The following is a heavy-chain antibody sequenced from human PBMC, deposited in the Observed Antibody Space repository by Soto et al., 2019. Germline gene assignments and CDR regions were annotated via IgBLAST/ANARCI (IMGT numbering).Heavy chain of an antibody. D-gene: IGHD5-18*01. CDR2: TGYKYSGSYE. Sequence: HPGGSLRLSCSASGFTFRSYAMQWVRQAPGKGLEWVAVTGYKYSGSYEYYMDSVKGRFTISRDNSKNTLFLQMSNLRLEDTAVYDGATMSGYSYCCDHWGQGTLVTVSS. CDR3: ATMSGYSYCCDH. V-gene: IGHV3-30*03. J-gene: IGHJ5*02. CDR1: GFTFRSYA.